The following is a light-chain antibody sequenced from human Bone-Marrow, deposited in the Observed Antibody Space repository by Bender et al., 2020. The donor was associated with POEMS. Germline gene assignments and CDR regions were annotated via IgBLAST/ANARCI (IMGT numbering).Light chain of an antibody. CDR3: TAWDDSLSGHYV. Sequence: QSVLTQPPSASGTPGQRVTISCSGGSIGRNPINWYQQLPGTAPKLLIYRNNQRPSGVPDRFSGSKSGTSASLAISGLRSEDDADYYCTAWDDSLSGHYVFGTGTKVTVL. V-gene: IGLV1-47*01. J-gene: IGLJ1*01. CDR1: SIGRNP. CDR2: RNN.